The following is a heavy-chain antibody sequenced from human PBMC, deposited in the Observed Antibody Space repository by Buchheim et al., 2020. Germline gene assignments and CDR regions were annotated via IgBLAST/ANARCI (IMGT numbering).Heavy chain of an antibody. CDR2: NNSDGSST. V-gene: IGHV3-74*01. Sequence: VQLVESGGGLVQPGGSLRLSCAASGFTFSDLWMHWVRQTPGKGLMWVSRNNSDGSSTIYGESVKGRFTVSRDNAKNTLCLQMNSLRAEDTGVYYCARDPLLNGGTLDYWGQGT. D-gene: IGHD1-1*01. CDR3: ARDPLLNGGTLDY. CDR1: GFTFSDLW. J-gene: IGHJ4*02.